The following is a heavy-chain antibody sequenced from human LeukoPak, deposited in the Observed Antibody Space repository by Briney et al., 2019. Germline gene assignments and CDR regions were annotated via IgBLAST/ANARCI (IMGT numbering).Heavy chain of an antibody. V-gene: IGHV4-39*01. CDR1: GGSISTSDYQ. CDR3: ARHPSCATVTHCYFDY. D-gene: IGHD4-11*01. J-gene: IGHJ4*02. CDR2: VYYSGGT. Sequence: SETLSLTCTVSGGSISTSDYQWGWIRQPPGNGLEWIGSVYYSGGTHYNPSLKSRVTISVDTSKNQFSPKLSSVTAADTVVYYCARHPSCATVTHCYFDYWGQGTLVTVSS.